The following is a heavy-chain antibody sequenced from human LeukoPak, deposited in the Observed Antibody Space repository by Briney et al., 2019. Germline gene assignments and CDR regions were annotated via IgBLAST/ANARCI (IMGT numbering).Heavy chain of an antibody. CDR3: ARDLEMATIEAISAFDY. CDR2: ISAYNGNT. J-gene: IGHJ4*02. CDR1: GYTFTDYG. Sequence: ASVKVSCKASGYTFTDYGISWVRQAPGQGFEWMGWISAYNGNTNYAQKLQGRVTMTTDTSTSTAYMELRSLRSDDTAVYYCARDLEMATIEAISAFDYWGQGTLVTVSS. V-gene: IGHV1-18*01. D-gene: IGHD5-24*01.